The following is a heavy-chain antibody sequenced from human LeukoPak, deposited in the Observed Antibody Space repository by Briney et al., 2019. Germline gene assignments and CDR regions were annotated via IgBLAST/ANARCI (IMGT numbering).Heavy chain of an antibody. CDR2: ISYDGSNK. Sequence: PGGSLRLSCAASGFTFSGYAMHWVRQAPGKGLEWVAVISYDGSNKYYADSVKGRFTISRDNSKNTLYLQMNSLRAEDTAVYYCAKDQGSSGRDYWGQGTLVTVSS. J-gene: IGHJ4*02. CDR3: AKDQGSSGRDY. V-gene: IGHV3-30-3*01. D-gene: IGHD3-10*01. CDR1: GFTFSGYA.